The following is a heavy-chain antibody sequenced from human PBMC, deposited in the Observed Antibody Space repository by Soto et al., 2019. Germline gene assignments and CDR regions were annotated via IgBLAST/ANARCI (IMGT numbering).Heavy chain of an antibody. CDR1: GFSLSNGRLG. J-gene: IGHJ4*02. CDR3: ARTDTYYDLRGPYYVFDY. CDR2: IFSNDEK. V-gene: IGHV2-26*01. D-gene: IGHD3-3*01. Sequence: QVTLKESGPVLVKPTETLTLTCAVSGFSLSNGRLGVSWIRQPPGKALEWLAHIFSNDEKSYTTSLKRRLTISKDTSKSQVVLIVTNMDPVETATYYCARTDTYYDLRGPYYVFDYWGQGTLVTVSS.